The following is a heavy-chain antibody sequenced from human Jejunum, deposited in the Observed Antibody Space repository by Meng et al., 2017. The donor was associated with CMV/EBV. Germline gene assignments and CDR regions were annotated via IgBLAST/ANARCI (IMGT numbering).Heavy chain of an antibody. J-gene: IGHJ6*03. CDR2: INEYGSEK. D-gene: IGHD4-17*01. V-gene: IGHV3-7*04. CDR3: ARGNPMTTVTTVRGSYYYYSMDV. Sequence: MSGVRQATGKGLEWVANINEYGSEKYYVDSVKGRFTISRDFAKNLLYLQLSSLRAEDTAVYYCARGNPMTTVTTVRGSYYYYSMDVWGRGTTVTVSS.